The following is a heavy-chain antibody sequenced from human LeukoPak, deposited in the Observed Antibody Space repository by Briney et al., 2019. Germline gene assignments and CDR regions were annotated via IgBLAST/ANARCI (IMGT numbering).Heavy chain of an antibody. CDR1: GLGFGPLA. Sequence: AGGSLRLSFEASGLGFGPLAISWFGRGPARGLEWASSIRGNGETFYADSVKGRFTLSTDISRNTVYFQLNNLRVEDTAIYYCAKASWVSSTDAVRWGQGTLVTVSS. V-gene: IGHV3-23*01. CDR3: AKASWVSSTDAVR. J-gene: IGHJ4*02. CDR2: IRGNGET. D-gene: IGHD3-16*01.